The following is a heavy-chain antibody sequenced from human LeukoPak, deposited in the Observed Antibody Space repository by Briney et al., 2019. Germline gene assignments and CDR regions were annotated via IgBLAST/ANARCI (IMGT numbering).Heavy chain of an antibody. Sequence: PGGSLRLSCAASGFTFYNYWMAWVRQVPGKGLEWVANIKPDGGEQYYVDSVKGRFTISRDNAKNSQYLQMNSLRAEDTAVYYCARIGFLGRLYLIDHWGQGALVTVSS. J-gene: IGHJ4*02. CDR1: GFTFYNYW. V-gene: IGHV3-7*01. CDR2: IKPDGGEQ. D-gene: IGHD3-3*02. CDR3: ARIGFLGRLYLIDH.